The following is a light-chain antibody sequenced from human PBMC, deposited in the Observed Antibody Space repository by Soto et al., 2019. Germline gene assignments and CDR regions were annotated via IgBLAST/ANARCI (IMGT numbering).Light chain of an antibody. CDR3: QQFAISTT. Sequence: IQMTQSPSTLSASVGDRVTITCRASHNIERWMAWYQQKPGKAPSILILDASTLHSGVPSRISGSGSATDFTLNISSLQPDGFATYYCQQFAISTTFGQGTKVEVK. CDR2: DAS. V-gene: IGKV1-5*01. J-gene: IGKJ1*01. CDR1: HNIERW.